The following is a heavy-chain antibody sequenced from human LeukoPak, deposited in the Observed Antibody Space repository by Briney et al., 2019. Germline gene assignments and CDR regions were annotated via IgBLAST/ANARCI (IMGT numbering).Heavy chain of an antibody. Sequence: GGSLRLSCAASGFTFSSYSMNWVRQAPGKGLEWVSSISSSSSYIYYADSVKGRFTISRDNAKNSLYLQMNSLRAEDTAVYYCAKDRSWEGESGTDYWGQGTLVTVSS. J-gene: IGHJ4*02. CDR2: ISSSSSYI. D-gene: IGHD1-26*01. V-gene: IGHV3-21*01. CDR1: GFTFSSYS. CDR3: AKDRSWEGESGTDY.